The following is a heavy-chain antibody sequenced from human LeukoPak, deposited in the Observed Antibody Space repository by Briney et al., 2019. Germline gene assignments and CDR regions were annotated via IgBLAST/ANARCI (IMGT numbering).Heavy chain of an antibody. CDR1: GGSISSSNW. J-gene: IGHJ6*03. CDR3: ARHNPYGSGSYHYYYYMDV. D-gene: IGHD3-10*01. CDR2: IYHGGST. V-gene: IGHV4-4*02. Sequence: SGTLSLTCAVSGGSISSSNWWNWVRQPPGKGLEWIGAIYHGGSTNYNPSLKSRVTISVDTSKNQFSLKLSSVTAADTAVYYCARHNPYGSGSYHYYYYMDVWGKGTTVTVSS.